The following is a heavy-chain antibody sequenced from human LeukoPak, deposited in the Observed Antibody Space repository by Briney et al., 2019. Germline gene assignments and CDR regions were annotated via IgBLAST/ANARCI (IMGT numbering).Heavy chain of an antibody. V-gene: IGHV4-59*08. CDR3: ARRSGDSLDY. Sequence: SETLSLTCTVSGGSISSYYWSWIRQPPGKGLEWIGYIYYSGSTNYNPSLKSRVTISVDTSKNQFSLKLSSVTAADTAVYYCARRSGDSLDYWGQGTLVTVSS. J-gene: IGHJ4*02. D-gene: IGHD4-17*01. CDR2: IYYSGST. CDR1: GGSISSYY.